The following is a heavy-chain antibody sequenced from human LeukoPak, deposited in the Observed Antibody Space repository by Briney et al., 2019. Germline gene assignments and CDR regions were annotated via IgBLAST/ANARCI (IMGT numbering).Heavy chain of an antibody. CDR1: GGSISSSSYY. V-gene: IGHV4-39*07. J-gene: IGHJ4*02. CDR2: IYYSGST. CDR3: ARDRGYGSSWYLDD. D-gene: IGHD6-13*01. Sequence: SETLSLTCTVSGGSISSSSYYWGWIRQPPGKGLEWIGSIYYSGSTSYNPSLKSRVTMSVDTSKNQFSLKLTSVTAADTAVYYCARDRGYGSSWYLDDWGQGTLVTVSS.